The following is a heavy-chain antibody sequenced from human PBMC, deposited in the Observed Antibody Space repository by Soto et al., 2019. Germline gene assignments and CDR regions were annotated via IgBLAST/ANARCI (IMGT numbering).Heavy chain of an antibody. Sequence: EVQLVESGGGLVQPGGSLRLSCAASGFTFSNAWMNWVRQAPGKGLEWVGRIKSKTDGGTTDYAAPVKGRFTISRDDSKNTLYLQMNSLKTEDTAVYYCTTDPRGYCSGGSCYNSGGYWGQGTLLTVSS. V-gene: IGHV3-15*01. CDR1: GFTFSNAW. J-gene: IGHJ4*02. CDR2: IKSKTDGGTT. D-gene: IGHD2-15*01. CDR3: TTDPRGYCSGGSCYNSGGY.